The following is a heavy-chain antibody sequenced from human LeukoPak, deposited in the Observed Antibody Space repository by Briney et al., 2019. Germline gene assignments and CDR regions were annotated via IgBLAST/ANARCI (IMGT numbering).Heavy chain of an antibody. CDR1: GASISSFY. V-gene: IGHV4-59*01. J-gene: IGHJ5*02. D-gene: IGHD1-7*01. Sequence: SETLSLTCTVSGASISSFYWSWIRQPPGKGLEWIGYIYYTGSTKYNPSLQSRVTISVDTSKNQFSLQLRSVSAADTAVYYCARAGPRANFRRDIQRGWFDPWGQGTLVTVSS. CDR3: ARAGPRANFRRDIQRGWFDP. CDR2: IYYTGST.